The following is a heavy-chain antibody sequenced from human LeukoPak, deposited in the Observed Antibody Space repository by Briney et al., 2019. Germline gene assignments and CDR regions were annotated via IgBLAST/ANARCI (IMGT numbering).Heavy chain of an antibody. Sequence: GGSLRLSCAASGFTFSSYAMSWVRQAPGKGLEWVSAISGSGGSTYYADSVKVRSTISRDNSKNTLYLQMNSLRAEDTAVYYCAKGSMNGSYYRYFDYWGQGTLVTVSS. J-gene: IGHJ4*02. CDR1: GFTFSSYA. V-gene: IGHV3-23*01. D-gene: IGHD1-26*01. CDR3: AKGSMNGSYYRYFDY. CDR2: ISGSGGST.